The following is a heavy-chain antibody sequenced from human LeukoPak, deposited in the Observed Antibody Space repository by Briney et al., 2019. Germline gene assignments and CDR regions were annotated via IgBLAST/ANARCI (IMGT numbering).Heavy chain of an antibody. V-gene: IGHV4-39*01. CDR3: ARQAYCSSTSCYKLDQ. Sequence: SETLSLTCTVSGGSIGSSTYYWGWIRQPPGQGLEWIGSIYYSGSTYYNPSLKSRVTISVDTSKNQFSLRLNSMTAADTSVYYCARQAYCSSTSCYKLDQWGQGTLVTVSS. CDR2: IYYSGST. CDR1: GGSIGSSTYY. D-gene: IGHD2-2*02. J-gene: IGHJ4*02.